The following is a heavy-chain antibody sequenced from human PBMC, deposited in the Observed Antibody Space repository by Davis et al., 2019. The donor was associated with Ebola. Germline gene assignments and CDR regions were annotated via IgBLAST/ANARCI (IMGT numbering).Heavy chain of an antibody. Sequence: ASVKVSCKASGGTFSSYAMHWVRQAPGQRLEWMGWINAGNGNTKYSQKFQGRVTITRDTSASTAYMELSSLRSEDTAVYYCARGLGYDFWSGYLPGTLYYYGMDVWGQGTTVTVSS. CDR3: ARGLGYDFWSGYLPGTLYYYGMDV. CDR2: INAGNGNT. D-gene: IGHD3-3*01. J-gene: IGHJ6*02. V-gene: IGHV1-3*01. CDR1: GGTFSSYA.